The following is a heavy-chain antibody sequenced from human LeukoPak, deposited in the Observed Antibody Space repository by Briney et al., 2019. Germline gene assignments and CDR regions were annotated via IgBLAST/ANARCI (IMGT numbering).Heavy chain of an antibody. CDR1: GGSLSSGSYY. CDR3: ARVLDYYDSSGYYEWFDP. D-gene: IGHD3-22*01. V-gene: IGHV4-61*02. Sequence: PSQTLSLTCTVSGGSLSSGSYYWRWIRQPAGKGLEWIGRIYTSGSPNYNPSLKSRVTISVDTSKNQFSLKLSSVTAADTAVYYCARVLDYYDSSGYYEWFDPWGQGTLVTVSS. J-gene: IGHJ5*02. CDR2: IYTSGSP.